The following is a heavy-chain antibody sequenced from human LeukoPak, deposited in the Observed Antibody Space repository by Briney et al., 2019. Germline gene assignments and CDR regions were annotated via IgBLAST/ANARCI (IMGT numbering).Heavy chain of an antibody. CDR2: IFYSVDT. CDR3: ARRRYYDSSGYNPTYYFDY. V-gene: IGHV4-59*01. J-gene: IGHJ4*02. D-gene: IGHD3-22*01. Sequence: PSETLSLTCAVSGASLIGSYWSWLRQAPGKGLEWIGYIFYSVDTDYNPSLKSRVTISVDMSKKQISLRLTSVTAADTAVYYFARRRYYDSSGYNPTYYFDYWGQGILVTVSS. CDR1: GASLIGSY.